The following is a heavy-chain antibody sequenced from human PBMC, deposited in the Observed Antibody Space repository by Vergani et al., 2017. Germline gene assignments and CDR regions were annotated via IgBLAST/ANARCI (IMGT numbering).Heavy chain of an antibody. J-gene: IGHJ4*02. V-gene: IGHV3-9*01. Sequence: EVQLVESGGGLVQPGRSLRLSCAASGFTFDDYAMHWVRQAPGKGLEWVSGISWNSGSIGYADSVKGRFTISRDNSKNTLYLQMNSLRAEDTAVYYCARSLTVYSSGWYPWDYWGQGTLVTVSS. CDR3: ARSLTVYSSGWYPWDY. D-gene: IGHD6-19*01. CDR2: ISWNSGSI. CDR1: GFTFDDYA.